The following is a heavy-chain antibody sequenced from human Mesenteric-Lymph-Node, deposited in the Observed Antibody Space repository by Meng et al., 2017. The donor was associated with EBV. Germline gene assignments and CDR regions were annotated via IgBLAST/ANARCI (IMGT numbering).Heavy chain of an antibody. CDR2: INHSGST. Sequence: QGRLQQWGAGLLKPSSTLSLTCAVYGGSFSGYYWTWIRQPPGRGLEWIGEINHSGSTNHNPSLKSRVTISADTSKDQFSLKLSSVTAADTAVYYCARGYAGYYGKLFDYWGQGTLVTVSS. CDR3: ARGYAGYYGKLFDY. V-gene: IGHV4-34*01. J-gene: IGHJ4*02. CDR1: GGSFSGYY. D-gene: IGHD3-3*01.